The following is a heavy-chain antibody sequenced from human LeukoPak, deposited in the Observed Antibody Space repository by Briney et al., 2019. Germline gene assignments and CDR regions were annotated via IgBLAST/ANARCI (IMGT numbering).Heavy chain of an antibody. CDR3: AKAKYSYGFLGIDY. CDR1: GITFSSYA. CDR2: ISGSGGST. D-gene: IGHD5-18*01. J-gene: IGHJ4*02. Sequence: GGSLRLSCAASGITFSSYAMSWVRQAPGKGLEWVSAISGSGGSTYYADSVKGRFTISRDNSKNTLYLQMNSLRAEDTAVYCCAKAKYSYGFLGIDYWGQGTLVTVSS. V-gene: IGHV3-23*01.